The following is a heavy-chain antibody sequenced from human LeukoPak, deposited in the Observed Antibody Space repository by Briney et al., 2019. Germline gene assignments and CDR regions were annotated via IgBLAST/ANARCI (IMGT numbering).Heavy chain of an antibody. CDR3: ARGKSSVWPVGLCMDV. CDR2: INPSAGTT. Sequence: ASVKVSCKASGYTFTSYYMHWVRQAPGQGLEWMGLINPSAGTTIYAQKFQGRVTVTRDTSSSTVYMDLSSLKSEDTAVYYCARGKSSVWPVGLCMDVWGQGTTVTVSS. D-gene: IGHD6-19*01. CDR1: GYTFTSYY. V-gene: IGHV1-46*01. J-gene: IGHJ6*02.